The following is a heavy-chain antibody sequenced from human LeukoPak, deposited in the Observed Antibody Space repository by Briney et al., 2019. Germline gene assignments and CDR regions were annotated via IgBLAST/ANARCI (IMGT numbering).Heavy chain of an antibody. J-gene: IGHJ4*02. CDR1: GFTFSSYS. CDR2: ISSSSSYI. Sequence: GGSLRLSCAAPGFTFSSYSMNWVRQAPGKGLEWVSSISSSSSYIYYADSVKGRFTISRDNAKNSLYLQMNSLRAEDTAVYYCACMYYDILTGYSYWGQGTLVTVSS. V-gene: IGHV3-21*01. D-gene: IGHD3-9*01. CDR3: ACMYYDILTGYSY.